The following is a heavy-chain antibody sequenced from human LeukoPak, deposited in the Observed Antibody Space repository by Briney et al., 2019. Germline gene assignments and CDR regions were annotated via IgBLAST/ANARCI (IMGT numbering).Heavy chain of an antibody. V-gene: IGHV4-30-2*01. Sequence: SETLSLTCAVSGGSISSGGYSWSWIRQPPGKGLEWIGYIYHSGSTYYNPSLKSRVTISMDTSKNQFSLKLSSVTAADTAVYYCASSRFGEEIDYWGQGTLVTVSS. J-gene: IGHJ4*02. D-gene: IGHD3-10*01. CDR3: ASSRFGEEIDY. CDR1: GGSISSGGYS. CDR2: IYHSGST.